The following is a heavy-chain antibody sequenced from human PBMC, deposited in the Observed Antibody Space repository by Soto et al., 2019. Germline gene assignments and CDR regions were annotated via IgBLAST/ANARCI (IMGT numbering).Heavy chain of an antibody. Sequence: EVQLVESGGGLVQPGRSLRLSCAASGFTFDDYAMHWVRQGPGKGLEWVSSISWNSGNLGYADSVKGRFTIFRDNAKNSLYLQMNSLRGEDTALYYCAKGASTTVFAFNDYWGQGTLVTVSS. CDR1: GFTFDDYA. CDR3: AKGASTTVFAFNDY. V-gene: IGHV3-9*01. J-gene: IGHJ4*02. CDR2: ISWNSGNL. D-gene: IGHD4-17*01.